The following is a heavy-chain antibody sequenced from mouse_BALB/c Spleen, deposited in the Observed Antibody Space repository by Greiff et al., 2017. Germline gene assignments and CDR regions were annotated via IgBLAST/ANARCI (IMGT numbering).Heavy chain of an antibody. CDR1: GFNIKDTY. J-gene: IGHJ2*01. CDR2: IDPANGNT. D-gene: IGHD2-14*01. CDR3: APAYYRYDEGFDY. Sequence: EVKLMESGAELVKPGASVKLSCTASGFNIKDTYMHWVKQRPEQGLEWIGRIDPANGNTKYDPKFQGKATITADTSSNTAYLQLSSLTSEDTAVYYCAPAYYRYDEGFDYWGQGTTLTVSS. V-gene: IGHV14-3*02.